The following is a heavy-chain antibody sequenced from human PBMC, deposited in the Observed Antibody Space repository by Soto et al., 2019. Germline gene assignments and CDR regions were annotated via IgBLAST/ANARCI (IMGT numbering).Heavy chain of an antibody. Sequence: SETLSLTCTVSGCSISSYYWSWIRQPPGKGLEWIGYIYYSGSTNYNPSLKSRVTISVDTSKNQFSLKLSSVTAADTAVYYCARASYCSSTSFPGDYYYYYTDVWGKGTTVTVSS. CDR2: IYYSGST. J-gene: IGHJ6*03. V-gene: IGHV4-59*01. CDR3: ARASYCSSTSFPGDYYYYYTDV. D-gene: IGHD2-2*01. CDR1: GCSISSYY.